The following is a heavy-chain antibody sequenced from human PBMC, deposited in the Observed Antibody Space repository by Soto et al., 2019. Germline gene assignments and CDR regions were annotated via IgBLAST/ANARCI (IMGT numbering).Heavy chain of an antibody. CDR2: IIPIFGTA. J-gene: IGHJ6*02. CDR1: GGTFSSYA. V-gene: IGHV1-69*13. D-gene: IGHD3-9*01. CDR3: ARQQRYDDFLTGYYYYGMDV. Sequence: GASVKVSCKASGGTFSSYAISWVRQAPGQGLEWLGGIIPIFGTANYAQKFQGRVTMTANDSTSTAYMELSSLRSEDTAVYYCARQQRYDDFLTGYYYYGMDVWGQGTTVTVSS.